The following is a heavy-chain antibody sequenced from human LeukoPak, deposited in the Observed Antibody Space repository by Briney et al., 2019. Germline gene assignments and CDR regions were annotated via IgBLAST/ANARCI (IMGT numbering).Heavy chain of an antibody. J-gene: IGHJ4*02. CDR3: ARGLGASTSCYVDY. D-gene: IGHD2-2*01. Sequence: GGSLRLSCAASGFTFSSYWMSWVRQAPGKGLEWVANIKQDGSEKYCVDSVKGRFTISRDNAKNSLYLQMNSLRAEDTAVYYCARGLGASTSCYVDYWGQGTLVTVSS. CDR1: GFTFSSYW. V-gene: IGHV3-7*01. CDR2: IKQDGSEK.